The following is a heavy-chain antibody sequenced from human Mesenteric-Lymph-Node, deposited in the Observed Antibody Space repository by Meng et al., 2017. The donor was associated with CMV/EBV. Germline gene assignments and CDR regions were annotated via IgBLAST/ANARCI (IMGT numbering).Heavy chain of an antibody. J-gene: IGHJ6*02. D-gene: IGHD2/OR15-2a*01. CDR3: ARDVFPWASDYYGMDV. CDR2: IWFDGSNR. CDR1: GFTFRSYA. Sequence: GGSLRLSCAASGFTFRSYAMHWVRQAPGKGLEWVAVIWFDGSNRNYPDSVKGRFTISRDNSKNSLYLQMNSLRAEDTAVYYCARDVFPWASDYYGMDVWGQGTTVTVSS. V-gene: IGHV3-33*08.